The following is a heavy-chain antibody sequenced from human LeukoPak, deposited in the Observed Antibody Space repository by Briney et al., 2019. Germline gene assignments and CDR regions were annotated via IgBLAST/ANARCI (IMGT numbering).Heavy chain of an antibody. J-gene: IGHJ4*02. D-gene: IGHD3-9*01. CDR1: GFTFSTYW. V-gene: IGHV3-7*01. CDR2: IKHDGSET. Sequence: GGSLRLSCAASGFTFSTYWMSWVRQAPWKGLEWVARIKHDGSETNYVDSVKGRFTISRDNAKNSLYLQMNSLRVEDTAVYYCVRGLLTGSSLPGYWGRGTLVSVSS. CDR3: VRGLLTGSSLPGY.